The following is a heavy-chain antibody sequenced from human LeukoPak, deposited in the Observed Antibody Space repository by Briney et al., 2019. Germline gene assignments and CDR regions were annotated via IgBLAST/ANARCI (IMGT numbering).Heavy chain of an antibody. CDR2: IYYSGST. CDR3: ARGLGSIAAAVYFDY. Sequence: SETLSLTCTVSGGSISGYYWSWIRQPPGKGLEWIGYIYYSGSTNYNPSLKSRVTISVDTSKNQFSLKLSSLTAADTAVYYCARGLGSIAAAVYFDYWGPGTLVTVSS. D-gene: IGHD6-13*01. CDR1: GGSISGYY. V-gene: IGHV4-59*12. J-gene: IGHJ4*02.